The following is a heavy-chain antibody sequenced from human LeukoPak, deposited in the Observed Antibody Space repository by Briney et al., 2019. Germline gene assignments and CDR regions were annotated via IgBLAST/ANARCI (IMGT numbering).Heavy chain of an antibody. CDR3: ARDHSHDFWSGYQFDP. J-gene: IGHJ5*02. CDR2: ISSSSSYI. Sequence: PGGSLRLSCAASGFTFSSYGMNWVRQAPGKGLEWVSSISSSSSYIYYADSVKGRFTISRDNAKNSLYLQMNSLRAEDTAVYYCARDHSHDFWSGYQFDPWGQGTLVTVSS. D-gene: IGHD3-3*01. V-gene: IGHV3-21*01. CDR1: GFTFSSYG.